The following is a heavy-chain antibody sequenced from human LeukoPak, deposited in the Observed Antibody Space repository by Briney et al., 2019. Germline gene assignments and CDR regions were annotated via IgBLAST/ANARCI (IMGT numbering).Heavy chain of an antibody. CDR2: IYYSGSTSGST. D-gene: IGHD3-10*01. CDR3: ARAVRGVIVPYFDY. J-gene: IGHJ4*02. V-gene: IGHV4-59*01. CDR1: GGSISSFY. Sequence: SETLSLTCNVSGGSISSFYWSWIRRPPGKRLEWIGNIYYSGSTSGSTNYNPSLKSRVTISVDTSKNQFSLQLSSVTAADTAVYYCARAVRGVIVPYFDYWGQGTLVTVSS.